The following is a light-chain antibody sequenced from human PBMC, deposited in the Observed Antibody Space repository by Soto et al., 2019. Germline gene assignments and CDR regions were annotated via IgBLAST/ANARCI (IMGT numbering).Light chain of an antibody. CDR3: QQRSNWLWT. CDR2: DAS. J-gene: IGKJ1*01. CDR1: QSVSSY. Sequence: EIVLTQSPGTLSLSPGERSTLSCRASQSVSSYLAWYQQKPGQAPRLLIYDASNRATGIPARFSGSGSGTDFTLTISSLEPEDFAVYYCQQRSNWLWTFGQGTRWIS. V-gene: IGKV3-11*01.